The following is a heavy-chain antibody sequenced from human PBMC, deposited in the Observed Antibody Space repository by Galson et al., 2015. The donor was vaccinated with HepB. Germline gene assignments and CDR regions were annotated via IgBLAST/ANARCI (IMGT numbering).Heavy chain of an antibody. J-gene: IGHJ6*02. CDR3: ARQVEYCSNGNCYVGIDV. Sequence: SLRLSCAASGFTFRDFYMSWIRQAPGKGLEYISYISRDGTITFYADSVKGRFTVSRDNAKKSVHLQVNRLTADDTAVYYCARQVEYCSNGNCYVGIDVWGQGTTVTVSS. V-gene: IGHV3-11*01. CDR2: ISRDGTIT. D-gene: IGHD2-8*01. CDR1: GFTFRDFY.